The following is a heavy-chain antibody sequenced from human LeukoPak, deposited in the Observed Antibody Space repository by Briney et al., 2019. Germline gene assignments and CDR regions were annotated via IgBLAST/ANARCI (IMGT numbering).Heavy chain of an antibody. V-gene: IGHV3-30*19. Sequence: SGRSLRLSCAASGFAFRRYGMHWVRHAPGKGLEGVALISHDGTNKNHADSVKGRFTISRDNSNNTLYLQMNSLRPEDTAVYYCARGPGALDYWGQGTLVTVSS. CDR3: ARGPGALDY. J-gene: IGHJ4*02. D-gene: IGHD2-2*01. CDR2: ISHDGTNK. CDR1: GFAFRRYG.